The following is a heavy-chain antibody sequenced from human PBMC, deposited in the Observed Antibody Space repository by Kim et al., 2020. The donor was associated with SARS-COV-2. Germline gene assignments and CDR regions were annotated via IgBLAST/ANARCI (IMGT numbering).Heavy chain of an antibody. V-gene: IGHV4-39*01. D-gene: IGHD3-10*01. J-gene: IGHJ6*02. CDR3: PLYGSGSYLYDMDV. Sequence: NPSLKSRVTISVDTSKNQFSLKLSSVTAADTAVYYCPLYGSGSYLYDMDVWGQGTTVTVSS.